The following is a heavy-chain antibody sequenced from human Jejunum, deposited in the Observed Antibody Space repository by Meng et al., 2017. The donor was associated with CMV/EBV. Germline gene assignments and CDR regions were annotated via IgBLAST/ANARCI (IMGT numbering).Heavy chain of an antibody. CDR2: IYASGST. V-gene: IGHV4-30-4*01. Sequence: QVQLQESGPGLVRPSQTLSLTCGVSGDSVRSGDSYWSWFRQPPGKGLEWIGYIYASGSTSYNPSLESRVTISVDTSKNQFSLKVMSVTAADTAVDYCAREGTNSYYFDYWGQGTLVTVSS. CDR1: GDSVRSGDSY. D-gene: IGHD1-14*01. CDR3: AREGTNSYYFDY. J-gene: IGHJ4*02.